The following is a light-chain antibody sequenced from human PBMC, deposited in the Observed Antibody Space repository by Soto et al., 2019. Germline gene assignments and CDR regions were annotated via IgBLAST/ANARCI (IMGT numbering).Light chain of an antibody. J-gene: IGKJ1*01. Sequence: ETVLTQSPGTLSLSPGERASLSCRASSTVDSIYLAWYQQKPGQAPRLLIYGATNRATGIPDRFSGSGSGTDFTLTISRLEPEDFAIYFCQKFNKWPWTFGQGTKVESK. V-gene: IGKV3-20*01. CDR1: STVDSIY. CDR3: QKFNKWPWT. CDR2: GAT.